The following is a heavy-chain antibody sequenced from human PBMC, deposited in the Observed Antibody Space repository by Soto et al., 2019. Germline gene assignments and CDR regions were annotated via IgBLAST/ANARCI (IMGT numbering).Heavy chain of an antibody. J-gene: IGHJ6*02. V-gene: IGHV3-48*03. D-gene: IGHD1-26*01. Sequence: VRLSCAASGFTFSSYEMNWVRQAPGKGLEWVSYISSSGSTIYYADSVKGRFTISRDNAKNSLYLQMNSLRAEDTAVYYCAREVGAPYNGMDVWGQGTTVTVSS. CDR2: ISSSGSTI. CDR3: AREVGAPYNGMDV. CDR1: GFTFSSYE.